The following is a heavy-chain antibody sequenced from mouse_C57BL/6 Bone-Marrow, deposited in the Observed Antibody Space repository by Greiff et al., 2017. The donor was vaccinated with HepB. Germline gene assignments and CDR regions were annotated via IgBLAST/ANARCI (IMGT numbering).Heavy chain of an antibody. CDR3: ASGIHYYGSSYGAMDY. Sequence: VQLQESGPELVKPGASVKLSCKASGYTFTSYDINWVKQRPGQGLEWIGWIYPRDGSTKYNQKFKGKATLTVDTSSSTAYMELHSLTSEDSAVYCCASGIHYYGSSYGAMDYWGQGTSVTVSS. CDR2: IYPRDGST. CDR1: GYTFTSYD. D-gene: IGHD1-1*01. J-gene: IGHJ4*01. V-gene: IGHV1-85*01.